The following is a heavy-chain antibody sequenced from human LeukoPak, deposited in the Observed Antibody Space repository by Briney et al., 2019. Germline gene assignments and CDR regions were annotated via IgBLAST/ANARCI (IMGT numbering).Heavy chain of an antibody. Sequence: GGSLRLSCADSGFTFSSYWMSWVRQAPGKGLEWVANIKQDGSEKYYVDSVKGRFTISRDNAKNSLYLQMNSLRAEDTAVYYCARDRLLRGMDVWGQGTTVTVSS. CDR1: GFTFSSYW. CDR3: ARDRLLRGMDV. V-gene: IGHV3-7*01. J-gene: IGHJ6*02. CDR2: IKQDGSEK.